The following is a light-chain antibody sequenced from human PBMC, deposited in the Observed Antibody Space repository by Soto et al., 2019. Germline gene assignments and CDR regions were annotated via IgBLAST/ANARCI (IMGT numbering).Light chain of an antibody. CDR3: GSYTSATTWV. J-gene: IGLJ3*02. CDR2: RVI. CDR1: SSDVGGYKY. Sequence: QSVLTQPASVSGSPGQSITISCTGTSSDVGGYKYVSWYQQFPGKAPKLMIYRVINRPSGVSDRFSGSKSGNSASLSISGLQPEDEASYFCGSYTSATTWVFGGGTKLTVL. V-gene: IGLV2-14*03.